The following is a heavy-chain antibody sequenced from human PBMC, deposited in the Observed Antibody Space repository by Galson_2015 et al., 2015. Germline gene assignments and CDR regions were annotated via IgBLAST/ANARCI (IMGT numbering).Heavy chain of an antibody. D-gene: IGHD4-11*01. CDR3: ARPLTTVTQFDS. Sequence: SLRLSCAASGFTFRSYAMHWVRQAPGKGLEWVAVISYDGNDKYYADSVKGRFTISRDNSKNTLYLQMNSLRAEDTAIYYCARPLTTVTQFDSWGQGTLVTVSS. J-gene: IGHJ4*02. CDR2: ISYDGNDK. V-gene: IGHV3-30*01. CDR1: GFTFRSYA.